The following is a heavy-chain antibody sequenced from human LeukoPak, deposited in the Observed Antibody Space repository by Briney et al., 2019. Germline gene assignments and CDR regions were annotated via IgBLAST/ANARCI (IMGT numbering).Heavy chain of an antibody. CDR1: GFTFSSYS. V-gene: IGHV3-21*01. CDR2: ISSSSSYI. J-gene: IGHJ4*02. CDR3: ARDYQLLYYFDY. Sequence: GGSLRLSCAASGFTFSSYSMNWVRQAPGKGLEWASSISSSSSYIYYADSVKGRFTISRDNAKNSLYLQMNSLRAEDTAVYYCARDYQLLYYFDYWGQGTLVTVSS. D-gene: IGHD2-2*01.